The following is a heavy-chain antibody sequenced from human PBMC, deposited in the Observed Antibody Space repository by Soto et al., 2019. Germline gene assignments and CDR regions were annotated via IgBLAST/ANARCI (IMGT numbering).Heavy chain of an antibody. D-gene: IGHD3-22*01. J-gene: IGHJ4*02. Sequence: QVQLVESGGGVVQPGRSLRLSCAASGFTFSSYGMHWVRQAPGKGLEWVAVISYDGSNKYYADSVKGRFTISRDNSKNPLYLQMNSLRAEDTAVYYCAKDKGRWVHYYDSSGYSYYFDYWGQGTLVTVSS. CDR3: AKDKGRWVHYYDSSGYSYYFDY. V-gene: IGHV3-30*18. CDR2: ISYDGSNK. CDR1: GFTFSSYG.